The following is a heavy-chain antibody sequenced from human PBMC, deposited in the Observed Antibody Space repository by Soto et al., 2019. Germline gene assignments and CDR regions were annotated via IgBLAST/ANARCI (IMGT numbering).Heavy chain of an antibody. CDR3: ARVDRWELRQPYIDY. CDR2: IYYSGST. Sequence: SETLSLTCTVSGVSISSGGYYWGWIRQPPGKGLEWIGYIYYSGSTNYNPSLKSRVTISVDTSKNQLSLKLTSVTAADTAVYYCARVDRWELRQPYIDYWGQGTLVTVSS. V-gene: IGHV4-61*08. CDR1: GVSISSGGYY. J-gene: IGHJ4*02. D-gene: IGHD1-26*01.